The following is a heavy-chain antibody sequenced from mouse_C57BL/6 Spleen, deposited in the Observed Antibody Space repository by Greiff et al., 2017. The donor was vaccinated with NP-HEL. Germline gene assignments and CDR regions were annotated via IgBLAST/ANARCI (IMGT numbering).Heavy chain of an antibody. CDR1: GYTFTSYW. CDR2: IHPNSGST. D-gene: IGHD1-1*01. V-gene: IGHV1-64*01. J-gene: IGHJ4*01. CDR3: ARGLITTVVAPYYYAMDY. Sequence: VQLQQSGAELVKPGASVKLSCKASGYTFTSYWMHWVKQRPGQGLEWIGMIHPNSGSTNYNEKFKSKATLTVDKSSSTAYMQLSSLTSEDSAVYYCARGLITTVVAPYYYAMDYWGQGTSVTVSS.